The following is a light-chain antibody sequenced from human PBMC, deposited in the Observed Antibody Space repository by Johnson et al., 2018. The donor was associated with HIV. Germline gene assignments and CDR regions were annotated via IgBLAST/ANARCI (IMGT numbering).Light chain of an antibody. CDR1: SSNIGNNY. J-gene: IGLJ1*01. Sequence: QSVLTQPPSLSAAPGQKVTISCSGSSSNIGNNYVSWYQQLPGTAPKLLIYDNNKRPSGIPDRSSGSKSGTSATLGITGLQTGDEADYYCGTWDSSLSAGYVFGTGTKVTVL. CDR2: DNN. CDR3: GTWDSSLSAGYV. V-gene: IGLV1-51*01.